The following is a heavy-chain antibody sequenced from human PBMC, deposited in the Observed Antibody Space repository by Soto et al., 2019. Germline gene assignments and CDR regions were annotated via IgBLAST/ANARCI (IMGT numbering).Heavy chain of an antibody. V-gene: IGHV3-13*01. Sequence: EVQLVESGGGLVQPGGSLRLSCAASGFPFSRYDMDWVRRATGKGLEWVSTIGTDGDTYFPDSVKGRFTISRENAKNSLYLQMNGLRAEDTAVYYWARVNKVAAAGSYYYAMDVWGQGTTVTVSS. CDR1: GFPFSRYD. CDR3: ARVNKVAAAGSYYYAMDV. D-gene: IGHD6-13*01. CDR2: IGTDGDT. J-gene: IGHJ6*02.